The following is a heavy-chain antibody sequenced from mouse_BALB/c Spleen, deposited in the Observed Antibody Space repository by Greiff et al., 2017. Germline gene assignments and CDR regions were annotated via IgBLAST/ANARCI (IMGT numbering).Heavy chain of an antibody. CDR1: GFTFSDYY. CDR3: ARALQGDAMDY. D-gene: IGHD2-12*01. CDR2: ISDGGSYT. Sequence: EVLLVESGGGLVKPGGSLKLSCAASGFTFSDYYMYWVRQTPEKRLEWVATISDGGSYTYYPDSVKGRFTISRDNAKNNLYLQMSSLKSEDTAMYYCARALQGDAMDYWGQGTSVTVSS. V-gene: IGHV5-4*02. J-gene: IGHJ4*01.